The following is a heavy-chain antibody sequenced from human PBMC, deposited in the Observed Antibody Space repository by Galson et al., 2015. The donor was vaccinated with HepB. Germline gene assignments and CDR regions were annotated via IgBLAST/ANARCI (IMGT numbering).Heavy chain of an antibody. V-gene: IGHV1-8*01. Sequence: SVKVSCKASGYTLTSYDINWVRQATGQGLEWMGWASPNSGSAGYAQKFQGRVTMTWSTSTSTAYMELSSLTSDDTAVYYCTRDTGSRHFDYWGQGTLVTVSS. CDR3: TRDTGSRHFDY. CDR2: ASPNSGSA. CDR1: GYTLTSYD. J-gene: IGHJ4*02.